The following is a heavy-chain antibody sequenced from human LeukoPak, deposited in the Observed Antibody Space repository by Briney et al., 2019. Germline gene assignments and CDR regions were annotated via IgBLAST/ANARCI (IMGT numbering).Heavy chain of an antibody. CDR2: IIPIFGTA. V-gene: IGHV1-69*13. D-gene: IGHD2-15*01. J-gene: IGHJ5*02. CDR1: GYTFTGYY. Sequence: SVKVSCKASGYTFTGYYMHWVRQAPGQGLEWMGGIIPIFGTANYAQKFQGRVTITADESTSTAYMELSSLRSEDTAVYYCARDRQTDIVVVVAGSPALNWFDPWGQGTLVTVSS. CDR3: ARDRQTDIVVVVAGSPALNWFDP.